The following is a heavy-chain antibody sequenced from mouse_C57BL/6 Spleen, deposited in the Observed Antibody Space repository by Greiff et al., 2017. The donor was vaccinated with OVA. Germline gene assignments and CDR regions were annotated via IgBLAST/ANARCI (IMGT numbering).Heavy chain of an antibody. J-gene: IGHJ2*01. CDR2: INPSTGGT. D-gene: IGHD4-1*01. CDR1: GYSFTGYY. CDR3: ARGLDYFDY. V-gene: IGHV1-42*01. Sequence: VQLQQSGPELVKPGASVKISCKASGYSFTGYYMNWVKQSPEKSLEWIGEINPSTGGTTYNQKFKAKATLTVDKSSSTAYMQLKSLTSEDSAVYYCARGLDYFDYWGQGTTLTVSS.